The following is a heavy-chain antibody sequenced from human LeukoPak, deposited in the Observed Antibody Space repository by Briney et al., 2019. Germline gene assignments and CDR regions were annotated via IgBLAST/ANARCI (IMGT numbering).Heavy chain of an antibody. D-gene: IGHD5-12*01. CDR2: ISYDGSNK. J-gene: IGHJ4*02. CDR1: GFTFSSYA. CDR3: AREGIDGSGYDLDY. Sequence: GGSLRLSCAASGFTFSSYAMHWVRRAPAKGLEWVAMISYDGSNKYYADSVKGRFTISRDNSKNTLYLQVNSLRAEDTAVYYCAREGIDGSGYDLDYWGQGTLVTVSS. V-gene: IGHV3-30-3*01.